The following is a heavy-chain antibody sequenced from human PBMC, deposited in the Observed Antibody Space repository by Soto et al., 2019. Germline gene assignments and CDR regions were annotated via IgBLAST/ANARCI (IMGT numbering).Heavy chain of an antibody. D-gene: IGHD5-12*01. Sequence: ASVKVSCKASGFTFTSYHIHWVRQAPGQGLEWMGIINPSGTSTNYAQKFQGRVTITKNTSTSTVYMELSSLRSEDTAVYYCARDRTREMATFTDFWGQGTLVTVSS. CDR3: ARDRTREMATFTDF. V-gene: IGHV1-46*01. J-gene: IGHJ4*02. CDR1: GFTFTSYH. CDR2: INPSGTST.